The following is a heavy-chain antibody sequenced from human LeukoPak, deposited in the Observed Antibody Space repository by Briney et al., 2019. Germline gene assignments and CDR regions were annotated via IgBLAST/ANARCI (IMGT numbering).Heavy chain of an antibody. J-gene: IGHJ5*02. Sequence: ASVKVACKASGYTFTGYYMHWVRQAPGQGLEWMGWINPNSGGTNYAQKFQGRVTMTRDTSISTAYMELSRLRSDDTAVYYCARRMIDTNWFDPWGQGTLVTVSS. V-gene: IGHV1-2*02. CDR1: GYTFTGYY. CDR3: ARRMIDTNWFDP. CDR2: INPNSGGT. D-gene: IGHD3-22*01.